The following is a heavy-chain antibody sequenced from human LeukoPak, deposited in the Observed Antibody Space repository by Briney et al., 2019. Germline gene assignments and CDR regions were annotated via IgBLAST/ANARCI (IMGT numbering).Heavy chain of an antibody. D-gene: IGHD1-26*01. CDR3: AKDVSGSYRLAY. Sequence: GGSLRLSCAASGFTFSSYGMHWVSQAPGKGLEWVAFIRYDGSNKYYADSVKGRFTISRDNSKNTLYLQMNSLRAEDTAVYYCAKDVSGSYRLAYWGQGTLVTVSS. CDR1: GFTFSSYG. J-gene: IGHJ4*02. CDR2: IRYDGSNK. V-gene: IGHV3-30*02.